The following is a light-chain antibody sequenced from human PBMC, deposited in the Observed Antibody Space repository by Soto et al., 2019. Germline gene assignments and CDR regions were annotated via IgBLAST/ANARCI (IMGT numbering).Light chain of an antibody. Sequence: PGGRATLSCRASQRISSNFLAWYQQKPGQAPSLLIYGASSRAAGIPDRFSGSGSGTDFTLTISRLEPEDFAVYYCQHYVNSPPTFGQGTKVEIK. CDR1: QRISSNF. CDR2: GAS. CDR3: QHYVNSPPT. V-gene: IGKV3-20*01. J-gene: IGKJ1*01.